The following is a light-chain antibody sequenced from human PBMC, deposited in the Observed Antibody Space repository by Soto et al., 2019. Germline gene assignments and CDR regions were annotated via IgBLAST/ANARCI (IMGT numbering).Light chain of an antibody. J-gene: IGKJ3*01. CDR2: RAS. Sequence: EILMTQSPATLSVPLGERATLSCRASQSITNNLAWYQHKPGQAPRLLIYRASARATGIPARFSGSGSGTEFTLTINSLQSEDFAVYYCQQYNQWPGTFGPGTKVDIK. CDR3: QQYNQWPGT. CDR1: QSITNN. V-gene: IGKV3-15*01.